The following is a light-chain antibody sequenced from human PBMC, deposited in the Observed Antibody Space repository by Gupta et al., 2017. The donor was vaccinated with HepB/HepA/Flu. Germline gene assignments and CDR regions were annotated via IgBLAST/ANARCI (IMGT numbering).Light chain of an antibody. CDR3: SSYTSISTHV. CDR1: SSDVGAYNY. J-gene: IGLJ1*01. CDR2: DVS. Sequence: QSALTQPASGSGSPGQSITISCTGTSSDVGAYNYVSWYQQHPGRPPKLMIYDVSNRPSGISNRFSGSKSGNTASLTISGLQGEDESDYYCSSYTSISTHVFGTGTKVTVL. V-gene: IGLV2-14*03.